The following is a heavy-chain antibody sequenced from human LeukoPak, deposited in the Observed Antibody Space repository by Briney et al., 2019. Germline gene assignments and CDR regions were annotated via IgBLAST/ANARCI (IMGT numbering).Heavy chain of an antibody. V-gene: IGHV1-8*01. CDR2: MNPNSGNT. CDR3: ARGGAVAGYYYYYYMDV. Sequence: PVASVRVSCKASGYTFTSYDINWVRQATGQGLERMGWMNPNSGNTGYAQKFQGRVTMTRNTSISTAYMELSSLRSEDTAVYYCARGGAVAGYYYYYYMDVWGKGTTVTVSS. D-gene: IGHD6-19*01. J-gene: IGHJ6*03. CDR1: GYTFTSYD.